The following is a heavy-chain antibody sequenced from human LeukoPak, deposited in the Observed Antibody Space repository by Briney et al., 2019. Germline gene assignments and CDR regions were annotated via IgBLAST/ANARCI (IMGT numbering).Heavy chain of an antibody. CDR1: GFTFDDYA. CDR3: AREALWFGESPYYFDY. V-gene: IGHV3-21*01. D-gene: IGHD3-10*01. Sequence: PGRSLRLSCAASGFTFDDYAMHWVRQAPGKGLEWVSSISSSSSYIYYADSVKGRFTISRDNAKNSLYLQMNSLRAEDTAVYYCAREALWFGESPYYFDYWGQGTLVTVSS. CDR2: ISSSSSYI. J-gene: IGHJ4*02.